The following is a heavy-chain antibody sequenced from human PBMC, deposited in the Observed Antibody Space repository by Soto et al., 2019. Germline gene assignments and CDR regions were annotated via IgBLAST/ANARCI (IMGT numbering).Heavy chain of an antibody. CDR3: ARGPPDYSTSGYVGDY. D-gene: IGHD6-13*01. CDR1: GLFSSYW. J-gene: IGHJ4*01. Sequence: GGSLRLSCSASGLFSSYWMHWVRQAPGKGLVWVSRIDSAGTTINYADSVKGRFTISRDNAQNTLYLQMDSLRVEDTAVYYCARGPPDYSTSGYVGDYWGQGALVTVSS. CDR2: IDSAGTTI. V-gene: IGHV3-74*01.